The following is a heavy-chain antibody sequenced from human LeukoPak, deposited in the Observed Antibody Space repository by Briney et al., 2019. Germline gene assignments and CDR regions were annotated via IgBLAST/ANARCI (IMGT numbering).Heavy chain of an antibody. Sequence: PSETLPLTCAVYGGSFSDSFWSWIRQPPGKGLEWIGEINHSGSTNYNPSLKSRVTISVDTSKNQFSLKLNSVTAADTAVYYCARGELLATVVTPGGLNWFDSWGQGTLVTVSS. CDR1: GGSFSDSF. CDR3: ARGELLATVVTPGGLNWFDS. D-gene: IGHD4-23*01. CDR2: INHSGST. V-gene: IGHV4-34*01. J-gene: IGHJ5*01.